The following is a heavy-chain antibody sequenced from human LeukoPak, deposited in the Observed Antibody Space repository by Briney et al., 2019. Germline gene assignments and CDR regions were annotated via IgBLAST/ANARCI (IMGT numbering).Heavy chain of an antibody. CDR2: IYYNGST. J-gene: IGHJ4*02. Sequence: SETLSLTCTVSGGSISSSSYYWGWIRQPPGKGLEWIGSIYYNGSTYYNPSLKSRVTISVDTSKNQFSLKLSSVTAADTAVYYCASSGSLTTADYWGQGTLVTVSS. V-gene: IGHV4-39*01. CDR3: ASSGSLTTADY. D-gene: IGHD4/OR15-4a*01. CDR1: GGSISSSSYY.